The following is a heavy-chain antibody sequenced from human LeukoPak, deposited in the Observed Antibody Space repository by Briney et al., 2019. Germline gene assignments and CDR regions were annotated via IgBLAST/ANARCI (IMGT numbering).Heavy chain of an antibody. CDR2: INSDIYSNTI. J-gene: IGHJ4*02. V-gene: IGHV3-48*02. CDR3: AKDQILLWFGEGASFDY. D-gene: IGHD3-10*01. Sequence: GGSLRLSCAASGFTLSSYSMNWVRQAPGKGLEWISYINSDIYSNTIYYADTVKGRFTISRDNGKNSLYLQMNSLRDEDTAVYYCAKDQILLWFGEGASFDYWGQGTLVTVSS. CDR1: GFTLSSYS.